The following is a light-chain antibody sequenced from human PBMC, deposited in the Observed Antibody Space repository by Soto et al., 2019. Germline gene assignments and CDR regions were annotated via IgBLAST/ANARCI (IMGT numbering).Light chain of an antibody. CDR3: SSYTSSRTIV. CDR2: EVS. V-gene: IGLV2-14*01. J-gene: IGLJ1*01. Sequence: QSALTQPASVSGSPGQSITISCTGTSSDVGAYNYVSWYQQHPGKAPKLMIYEVSNRPSGLSHRFSGSKSDNTASLTISGHPPDHAPDYYCSSYTSSRTIVFGTGTTVTVL. CDR1: SSDVGAYNY.